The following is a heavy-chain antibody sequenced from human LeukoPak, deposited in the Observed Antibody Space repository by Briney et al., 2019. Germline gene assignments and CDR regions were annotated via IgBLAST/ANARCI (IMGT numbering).Heavy chain of an antibody. V-gene: IGHV3-7*01. D-gene: IGHD6-19*01. Sequence: GGSLRLSCAASGFTFSSYWMSWVRQAPGKGLEWVANIKQDRSEKYYMDSVKGRFTISRDNAKNSLYLQMNSLRAEDTAVYYCARDGSSGWYGDFDYWGQGTLVTVSS. CDR1: GFTFSSYW. CDR3: ARDGSSGWYGDFDY. J-gene: IGHJ4*02. CDR2: IKQDRSEK.